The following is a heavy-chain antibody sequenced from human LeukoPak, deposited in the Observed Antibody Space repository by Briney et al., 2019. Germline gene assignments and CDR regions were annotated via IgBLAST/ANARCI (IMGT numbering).Heavy chain of an antibody. V-gene: IGHV1-18*01. J-gene: IGHJ6*02. CDR2: VKSYMRDT. Sequence: GAAVRVCCKASGYAFTNSGISWVRHAPGPGIGWRGWVKSYMRDTNHEQKLQGRVTITTDTSTSTAYMELRSLRCGDTAVYYCTRKFPGGYVGLGMVVCGQGSTVTVS. D-gene: IGHD5-12*01. CDR1: GYAFTNSG. CDR3: TRKFPGGYVGLGMVV.